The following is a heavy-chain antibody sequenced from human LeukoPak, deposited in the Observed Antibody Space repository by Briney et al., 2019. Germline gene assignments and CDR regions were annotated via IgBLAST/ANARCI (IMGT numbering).Heavy chain of an antibody. CDR2: ISYEGRNI. V-gene: IGHV3-30*18. CDR3: AKDRSMTGNNDAFDI. CDR1: GFTFSSYG. J-gene: IGHJ3*02. D-gene: IGHD1-20*01. Sequence: TGGSLRLSCAAYGFTFSSYGMHWDRQAPGKGLEWVTVISYEGRNIFYADSVTGRFIISRDNSKNTLYLQMNSLRDEDTAVYYCAKDRSMTGNNDAFDIWGQGTMVTVSS.